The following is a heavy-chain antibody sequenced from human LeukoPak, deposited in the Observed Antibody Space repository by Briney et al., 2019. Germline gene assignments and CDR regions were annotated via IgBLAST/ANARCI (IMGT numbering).Heavy chain of an antibody. CDR1: GFTFRSYD. CDR3: ARGSSYDILSRYYGMDV. V-gene: IGHV3-13*04. D-gene: IGHD3-9*01. J-gene: IGHJ6*02. CDR2: IGTAGDT. Sequence: GGSLRLSCVASGFTFRSYDMFWVRHPTGKGLEWVSGIGTAGDTNDADSVKGRFTISRENAKNSLYLQMNSLRAGDTAVYYCARGSSYDILSRYYGMDVWGQGTTVTVSS.